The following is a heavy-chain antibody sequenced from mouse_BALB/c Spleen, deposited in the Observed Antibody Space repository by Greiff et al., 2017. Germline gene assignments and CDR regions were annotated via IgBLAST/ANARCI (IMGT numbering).Heavy chain of an antibody. D-gene: IGHD2-3*01. V-gene: IGHV1-15*01. J-gene: IGHJ1*01. CDR1: GYTFTDYE. CDR2: IDPETGGT. CDR3: TRGWLLGYFDV. Sequence: QVQLQQSGAELVRPGASVTLSCKASGYTFTDYEMHWVKQTPVHGLEWIGAIDPETGGTAYNQKFKGKDTLTADKSSSTAYMELRSLTSEDSAAYYCTRGWLLGYFDVWGAGTTVTVSS.